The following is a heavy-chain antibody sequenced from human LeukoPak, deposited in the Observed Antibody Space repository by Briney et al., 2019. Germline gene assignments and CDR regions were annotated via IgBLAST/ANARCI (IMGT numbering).Heavy chain of an antibody. CDR3: AKTGAGGGF. CDR1: GGSISSAGYF. CDR2: IYYSWST. D-gene: IGHD3-16*01. J-gene: IGHJ4*02. Sequence: SETLSLICTVSGGSISSAGYFWSWIRQHPGKGLEWIGYIYYSWSTYYNPSLKSRVTISVDTSKNQFSLMLNSVTVADTAVYYCAKTGAGGGFWGQGTLVTVFS. V-gene: IGHV4-31*03.